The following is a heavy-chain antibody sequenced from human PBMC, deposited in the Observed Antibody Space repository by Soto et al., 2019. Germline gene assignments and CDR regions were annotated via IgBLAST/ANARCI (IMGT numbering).Heavy chain of an antibody. CDR2: IYYSGST. J-gene: IGHJ4*02. CDR3: ARQLLYSGSYYEY. V-gene: IGHV4-59*08. D-gene: IGHD1-26*01. Sequence: SETLSLTCTVSGGSISSYYWSWIRQPPGKGLEWIGYIYYSGSTYYNPSLKSRVTISVDTSKNQFSLKLSSVTAADTAVYYCARQLLYSGSYYEYWGQGTLVTVSS. CDR1: GGSISSYY.